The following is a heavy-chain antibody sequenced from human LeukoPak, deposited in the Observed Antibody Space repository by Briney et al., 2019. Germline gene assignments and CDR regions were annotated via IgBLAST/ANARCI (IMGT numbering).Heavy chain of an antibody. CDR1: GLTFSTYT. J-gene: IGHJ4*02. CDR2: LKRDTSYV. V-gene: IGHV3-21*01. CDR3: ARALMVAAGTGPFDY. D-gene: IGHD6-13*01. Sequence: GGSLRLSCAASGLTFSTYTVNWVRQAPGKGLEWVVSLKRDTSYVHYAPSVKGRFTISRDNAKNSPYLQMSSLRAEDTAVYFCARALMVAAGTGPFDYWGQGTPVTVSS.